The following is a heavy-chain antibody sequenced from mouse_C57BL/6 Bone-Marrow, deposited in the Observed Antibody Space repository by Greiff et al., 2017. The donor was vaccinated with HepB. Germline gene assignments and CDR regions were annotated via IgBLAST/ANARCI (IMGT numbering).Heavy chain of an antibody. Sequence: VQLKQPGAELVKPGASVKMSCKASGYTFPSYWITWVKRRPGKGLEWIGVIYPGIGSTNYNEKFKSKATLTVDTSSSTAYMQLSSLTSEDSAVYYCARDDGYFLYYFDYWGQGTTLTVSS. CDR3: ARDDGYFLYYFDY. V-gene: IGHV1-55*01. CDR2: IYPGIGST. D-gene: IGHD2-3*01. J-gene: IGHJ2*01. CDR1: GYTFPSYW.